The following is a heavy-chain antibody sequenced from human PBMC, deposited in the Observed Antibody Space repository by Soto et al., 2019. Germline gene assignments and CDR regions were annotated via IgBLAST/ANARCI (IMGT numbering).Heavy chain of an antibody. Sequence: EVQLLESGGGLVQPGGSLRLSCAVSGFAISSYAMIWVRQAPGKGLEWVSTISDSGGSTFYADSVKGRFSISRDNSKNTLYLQMNRLRAEDTAVYYCAKDFAVSTWYWGQGTLVSVSS. CDR2: ISDSGGST. CDR3: AKDFAVSTWY. V-gene: IGHV3-23*01. D-gene: IGHD4-17*01. CDR1: GFAISSYA. J-gene: IGHJ4*02.